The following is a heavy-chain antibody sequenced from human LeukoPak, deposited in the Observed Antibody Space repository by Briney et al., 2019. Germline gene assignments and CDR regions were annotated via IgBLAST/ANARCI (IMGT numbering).Heavy chain of an antibody. D-gene: IGHD6-19*01. CDR3: ATFPPIAEQWLVPASFDY. J-gene: IGHJ4*02. CDR1: GYTLTELS. Sequence: ASVKVSCKVSGYTLTELSMHWVRQAPGKGLEWMGGFYPEDGETIYAQKFQGRVTMTEDTSTDTAYMELSSLRSEGTAVYYCATFPPIAEQWLVPASFDYWGQGTLVTVSS. V-gene: IGHV1-24*01. CDR2: FYPEDGET.